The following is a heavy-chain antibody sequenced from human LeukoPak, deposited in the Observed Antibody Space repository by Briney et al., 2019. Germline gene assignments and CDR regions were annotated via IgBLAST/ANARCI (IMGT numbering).Heavy chain of an antibody. V-gene: IGHV4-59*12. CDR3: ARGGRILWFGEFRYYYMDV. J-gene: IGHJ6*03. Sequence: SETLSLTCTVSGGSISSYYWSWIRQPPGKGLEWIGYIYYSGSTNYNPSLKSRVTISVDTSKNQFSLKLSSVTAADTAVYYCARGGRILWFGEFRYYYMDVWGKGTTVTVSS. CDR2: IYYSGST. D-gene: IGHD3-10*01. CDR1: GGSISSYY.